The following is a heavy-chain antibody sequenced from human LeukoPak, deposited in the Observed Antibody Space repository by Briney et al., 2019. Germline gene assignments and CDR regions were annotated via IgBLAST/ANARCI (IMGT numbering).Heavy chain of an antibody. J-gene: IGHJ6*03. Sequence: PSETLSLTCTVSGGSISSYYWSWIRQPAGKGLEWIGRIYTSGSTNYNPSLKSRVTMSVDTSKNQFSLKLSSVTAADTAVYYRASLYCGGDCYKNYYYYYMDVWGKGTTVTVSS. CDR1: GGSISSYY. CDR3: ASLYCGGDCYKNYYYYYMDV. CDR2: IYTSGST. V-gene: IGHV4-4*07. D-gene: IGHD2-21*01.